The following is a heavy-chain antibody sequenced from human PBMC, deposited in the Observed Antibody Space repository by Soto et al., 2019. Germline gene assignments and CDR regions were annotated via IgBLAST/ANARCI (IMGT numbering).Heavy chain of an antibody. Sequence: GSSLKAPCKDSGYPFTCYYMHWVPQAPGQGLEWMGWISAYNGNTNYAQKLQGRVTMTTDTSTSTAYMELRSLRSDDTAVYYCARAVAGTLNVWGQGTTVTVSS. V-gene: IGHV1-18*04. CDR3: ARAVAGTLNV. CDR1: GYPFTCYY. D-gene: IGHD6-19*01. J-gene: IGHJ6*02. CDR2: ISAYNGNT.